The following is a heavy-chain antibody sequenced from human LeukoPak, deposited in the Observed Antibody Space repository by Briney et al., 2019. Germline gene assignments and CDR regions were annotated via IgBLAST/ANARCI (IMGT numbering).Heavy chain of an antibody. V-gene: IGHV4-34*01. CDR1: GGSFSSYY. CDR2: ITHSGSP. J-gene: IGHJ4*02. CDR3: ARTTHDRPRVASD. Sequence: SETLSLTCGVYGGSFSSYYWSWIRQPPGKGLEWIGEITHSGSPNYNPSLKSRVTFSLDTSKRQFSLEVSSVTAADTAMYYCARTTHDRPRVASDWSRGSLVTVSS. D-gene: IGHD1-1*01.